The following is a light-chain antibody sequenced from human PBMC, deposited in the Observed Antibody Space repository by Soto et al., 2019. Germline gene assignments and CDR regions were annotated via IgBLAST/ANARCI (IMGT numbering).Light chain of an antibody. CDR2: GAF. V-gene: IGKV3-15*01. Sequence: EIVMTQSPVTLSVSPGERATLSCRASQSVSSNLVWYQQKPGQAPSLLIYGAFTRATGIPARFSGTGSGTEFTLTISSLQSEDFALYYCQQYNDWPLTFGQGTKVDIK. CDR3: QQYNDWPLT. J-gene: IGKJ1*01. CDR1: QSVSSN.